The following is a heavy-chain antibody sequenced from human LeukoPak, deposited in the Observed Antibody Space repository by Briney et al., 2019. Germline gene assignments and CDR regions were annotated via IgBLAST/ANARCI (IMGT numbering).Heavy chain of an antibody. D-gene: IGHD5-18*01. CDR1: GFTFGDYA. V-gene: IGHV3-49*04. CDR2: IGSKAYGGTT. J-gene: IGHJ4*02. CDR3: VRRYSYAYGYFDS. Sequence: PGGSLRLSRTTSGFTFGDYAMNWVRQAPGKGLEWVAFIGSKAYGGTTDYAASVKGRFTISRDDSKSIAYLQMNSLKTEDTAVYYCVRRYSYAYGYFDSWGQGTLVTVSS.